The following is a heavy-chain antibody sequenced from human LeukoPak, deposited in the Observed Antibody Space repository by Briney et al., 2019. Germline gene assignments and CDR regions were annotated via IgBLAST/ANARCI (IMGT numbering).Heavy chain of an antibody. J-gene: IGHJ5*02. D-gene: IGHD5-12*01. CDR2: IYYSGST. Sequence: SETLSLTCPVSGASISSYYWSWIRQPPGKGLEWLGYIYYSGSTNYNPSLKSRVTISVDTSKNQFSLKLSSVTAADTAVYYCARLVGVATSNNWFDPWGQGTLVTVSS. CDR3: ARLVGVATSNNWFDP. CDR1: GASISSYY. V-gene: IGHV4-59*08.